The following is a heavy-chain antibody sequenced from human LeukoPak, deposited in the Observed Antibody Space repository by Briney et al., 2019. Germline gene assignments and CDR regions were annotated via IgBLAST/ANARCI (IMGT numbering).Heavy chain of an antibody. CDR3: ASPVWVVEYYYYYGMDV. CDR2: INSDGSST. V-gene: IGHV3-74*01. J-gene: IGHJ6*02. Sequence: PGGSLRLSCAASGFTFSSYWMHWVRQAPGKGLVWVSRINSDGSSTSYADSVKGRFTISRDNAKNTLYLQMNSLRAEDTAVYYCASPVWVVEYYYYYGMDVWGQGTTVTVSS. CDR1: GFTFSSYW. D-gene: IGHD2-15*01.